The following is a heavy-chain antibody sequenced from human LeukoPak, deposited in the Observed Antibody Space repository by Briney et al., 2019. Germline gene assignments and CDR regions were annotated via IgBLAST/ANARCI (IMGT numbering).Heavy chain of an antibody. CDR2: IRNDGSNK. V-gene: IGHV3-30*02. J-gene: IGHJ4*02. CDR3: AKHVAGYYFDY. D-gene: IGHD3-22*01. Sequence: GGSLRLSCAASGFTFSGYGMDWVRQAPGKGLEWVAFIRNDGSNKYYADSVKGRLTISRDNSKNTLYLQMNSLRPEDTAVYYCAKHVAGYYFDYWGQGTLVTVSS. CDR1: GFTFSGYG.